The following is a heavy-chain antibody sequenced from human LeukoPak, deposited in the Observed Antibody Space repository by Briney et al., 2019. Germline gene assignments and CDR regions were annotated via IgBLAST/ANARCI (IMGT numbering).Heavy chain of an antibody. CDR3: ARVVVTYFDY. CDR1: GFTVSSNY. CDR2: IYSGGST. Sequence: GGSLRLSCAASGFTVSSNYMSWIRQAPGKGLEWVSVIYSGGSTYYADSAKGRFTISRDNSKNTLYLQMNSLRAEDTAVYYCARVVVTYFDYWGQGTLVTVSS. J-gene: IGHJ4*02. D-gene: IGHD3-22*01. V-gene: IGHV3-53*01.